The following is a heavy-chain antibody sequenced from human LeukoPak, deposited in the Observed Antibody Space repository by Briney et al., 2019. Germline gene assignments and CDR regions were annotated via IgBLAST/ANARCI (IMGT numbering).Heavy chain of an antibody. D-gene: IGHD3-22*01. CDR2: ISRSSSYI. V-gene: IGHV3-21*01. Sequence: GGSLRLSCAASGFTFSTYSMNWVRQAPGKGLEWVSSISRSSSYIYYADSVKGRFTISRDNAKNSLYLQMNSLRDEDTAVYYCAKDSDYYHSSGYYYAYFQHWGQGTLVTVSS. J-gene: IGHJ1*01. CDR3: AKDSDYYHSSGYYYAYFQH. CDR1: GFTFSTYS.